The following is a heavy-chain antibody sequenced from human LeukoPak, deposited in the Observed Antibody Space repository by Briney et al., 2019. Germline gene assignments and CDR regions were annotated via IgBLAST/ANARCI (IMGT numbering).Heavy chain of an antibody. V-gene: IGHV5-51*01. Sequence: GESLKISCKGSGYSFTSYWIGWVRPMPGKGLEWVGIIYPGDSDTRYRPSFQGQVTISADKSISTAYLQWSSLKASDTAMYYCARPSGLQWLLDWGQGTLVTVSS. CDR2: IYPGDSDT. CDR1: GYSFTSYW. D-gene: IGHD6-19*01. CDR3: ARPSGLQWLLD. J-gene: IGHJ4*02.